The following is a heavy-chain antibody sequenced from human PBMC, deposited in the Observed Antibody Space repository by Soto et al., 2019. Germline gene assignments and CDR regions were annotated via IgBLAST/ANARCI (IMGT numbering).Heavy chain of an antibody. CDR1: GGSISSSSYY. V-gene: IGHV4-39*01. CDR3: ARQSSGWYNWFDP. D-gene: IGHD6-19*01. J-gene: IGHJ5*02. CDR2: IYYSGST. Sequence: SETLSLTCTVSGGSISSSSYYWGWIRQPPGKGLEWIGSIYYSGSTYYNPSLKSRVTISVDTSKNQFSPKLSSVTAAETAVYYCARQSSGWYNWFDPWGQGTLVTVSS.